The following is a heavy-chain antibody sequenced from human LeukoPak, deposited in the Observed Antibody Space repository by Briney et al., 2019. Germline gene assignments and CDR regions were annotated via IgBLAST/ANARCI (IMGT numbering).Heavy chain of an antibody. Sequence: PSQTLSLTCTVSGGSISSGSYHWSWIRQPAGKGLEWIGRIYTSGSTNYNPSLKSRVTISVDTSKNQFSLKLSSVTASAPAVYYWARGYGDYGFDFWGQGTLVTVSS. D-gene: IGHD4-17*01. J-gene: IGHJ4*02. CDR3: ARGYGDYGFDF. CDR2: IYTSGST. V-gene: IGHV4-61*02. CDR1: GGSISSGSYH.